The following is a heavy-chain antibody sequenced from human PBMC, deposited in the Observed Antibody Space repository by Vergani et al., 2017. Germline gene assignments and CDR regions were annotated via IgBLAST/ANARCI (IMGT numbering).Heavy chain of an antibody. J-gene: IGHJ4*02. CDR2: ISAYNGNT. Sequence: QVQLVQSGAEVKKPGASVKVSCKASGYTFTSYGISWVRQAPGQGLEWMGWISAYNGNTNYAQKPQGRATMTTETSTSTAHMEVRSLRSDDTAVYYCAGERITMVRGARPFDYWGQGTLVTVSS. V-gene: IGHV1-18*01. CDR3: AGERITMVRGARPFDY. D-gene: IGHD3-10*01. CDR1: GYTFTSYG.